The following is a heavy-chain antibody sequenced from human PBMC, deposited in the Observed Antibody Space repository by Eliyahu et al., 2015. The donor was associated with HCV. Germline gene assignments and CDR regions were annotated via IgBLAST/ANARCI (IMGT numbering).Heavy chain of an antibody. CDR3: ARGIDGAYPYDN. J-gene: IGHJ4*02. Sequence: QLQLQESGPGLVRPSETLSLTCSVSSASLDKRLYYWGWVRQPPGKGLEWIGSIYYSESTYYNPSMKSRVRISVDKSKSQFSLRLTSVTAADTAVYYCARGIDGAYPYDNWSQGTLVTVSS. D-gene: IGHD5-24*01. CDR1: SASLDKRLYY. V-gene: IGHV4-39*01. CDR2: IYYSEST.